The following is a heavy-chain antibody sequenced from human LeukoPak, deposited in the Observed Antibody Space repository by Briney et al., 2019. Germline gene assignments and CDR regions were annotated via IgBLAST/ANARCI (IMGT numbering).Heavy chain of an antibody. Sequence: PSETLSLTCAVYGGSFSGYYWSWIRQPPGKGLEWIGEINHSGSTNYNPSPKSRVTISVDTSKNQFSLKLSSVTAADTAVYYCARRAGGRITMIRRYYFDYWGQGTLVTVSS. V-gene: IGHV4-34*01. J-gene: IGHJ4*02. CDR3: ARRAGGRITMIRRYYFDY. D-gene: IGHD3-22*01. CDR1: GGSFSGYY. CDR2: INHSGST.